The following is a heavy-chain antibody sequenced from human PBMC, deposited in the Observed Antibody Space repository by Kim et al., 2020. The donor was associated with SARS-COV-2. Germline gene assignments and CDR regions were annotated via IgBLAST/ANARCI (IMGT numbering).Heavy chain of an antibody. CDR2: SYCSGST. Sequence: SETLSLTCTVSGGSISSSNYYWGWIRQPPGKGLDWIGSSYCSGSTYYNASLKSRITISVDTSKNQFTLKLSSGTAADTAGYYCARQGYCNSTSCYKRCFDPWGQGALVTVSS. V-gene: IGHV4-39*01. CDR3: ARQGYCNSTSCYKRCFDP. D-gene: IGHD2-2*02. CDR1: GGSISSSNYY. J-gene: IGHJ5*02.